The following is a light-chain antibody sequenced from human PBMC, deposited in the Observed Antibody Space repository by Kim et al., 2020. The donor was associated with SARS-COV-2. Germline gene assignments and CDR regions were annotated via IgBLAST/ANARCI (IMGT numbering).Light chain of an antibody. CDR1: SNNVGNEG. CDR3: SAWDYSLGAWV. CDR2: RSH. Sequence: QAGLTQPPSVSKGLRQTATLTCTGDSNNVGNEGAAWLQQHQGHPPRLLSYRSHNRPSGISERLSTSRSGNTASLTITGLQPEDEADYYCSAWDYSLGAWVFGGGTKLTVL. V-gene: IGLV10-54*01. J-gene: IGLJ3*02.